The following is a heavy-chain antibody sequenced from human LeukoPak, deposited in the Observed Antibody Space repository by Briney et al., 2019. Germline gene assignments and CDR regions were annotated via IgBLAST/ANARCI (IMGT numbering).Heavy chain of an antibody. V-gene: IGHV1-2*06. CDR1: GYTLTDYY. D-gene: IGHD3-22*01. CDR3: ARDNRFYYDSSGSFDY. J-gene: IGHJ4*02. Sequence: VKVSCKASGYTLTDYYMHWVRQAPGQGLEWMGRINPNSGGTNYAQKFQGRVTMTRDTSISTVYMELSRLRSDDTAVYYCARDNRFYYDSSGSFDYWGQGTLVTVSS. CDR2: INPNSGGT.